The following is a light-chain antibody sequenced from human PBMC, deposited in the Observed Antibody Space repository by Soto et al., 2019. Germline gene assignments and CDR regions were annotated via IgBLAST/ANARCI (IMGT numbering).Light chain of an antibody. Sequence: QSVLTQPASVSGSPGQSITISCIGTSSDVGGYNYVSWYQQHPGKAPKLMIYDVSNRPSGVSNRFSGSKSGNTASLTISGLQAEDDADYYCASYTTSSTLVFGTVTKVTVL. J-gene: IGLJ1*01. V-gene: IGLV2-14*01. CDR2: DVS. CDR1: SSDVGGYNY. CDR3: ASYTTSSTLV.